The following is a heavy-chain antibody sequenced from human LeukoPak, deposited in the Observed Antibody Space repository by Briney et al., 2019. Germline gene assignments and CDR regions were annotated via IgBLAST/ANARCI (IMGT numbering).Heavy chain of an antibody. CDR1: GYTFDVYY. D-gene: IGHD4-17*01. V-gene: IGHV1-46*02. Sequence: HGASVKVSCKASGYTFDVYYIHWVRQAPGQGLEWMGMFNPSSSDTNYAQRFQGRVTLTRGTSTTTVYMNLSGLRPEDTAVYYCARGRTVTNDFDLWGRGTLLTVSS. J-gene: IGHJ2*01. CDR3: ARGRTVTNDFDL. CDR2: FNPSSSDT.